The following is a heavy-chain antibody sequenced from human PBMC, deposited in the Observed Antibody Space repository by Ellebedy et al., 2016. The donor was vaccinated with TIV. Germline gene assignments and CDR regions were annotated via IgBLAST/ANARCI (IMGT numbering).Heavy chain of an antibody. CDR3: ARATQWLTFDY. V-gene: IGHV3-23*01. J-gene: IGHJ4*02. D-gene: IGHD6-19*01. CDR2: VTGSGSST. Sequence: GESLKISCAASGFTFSSYAMSWVRQAPGKGLEWVSTVTGSGSSTYYADSVKGRFTISRDNSKNTLYLQMNSLRAEDTAVYYCARATQWLTFDYWGQGILVTVSS. CDR1: GFTFSSYA.